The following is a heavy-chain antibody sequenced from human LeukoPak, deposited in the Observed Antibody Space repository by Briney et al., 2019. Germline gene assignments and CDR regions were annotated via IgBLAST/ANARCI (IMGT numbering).Heavy chain of an antibody. CDR1: GGSISNSNYY. J-gene: IGHJ4*02. CDR2: IYYSGST. Sequence: SENLSPTCTVSGGSISNSNYYWGWIHQPPGKGLEWIGSIYYSGSTYYNPSLKSRVTISVDTSKNQFSLRLTSVTAADTAVYYCARGRVRDGFFAYYDSWGQGTLVTVSS. CDR3: ARGRVRDGFFAYYDS. V-gene: IGHV4-39*01. D-gene: IGHD5-24*01.